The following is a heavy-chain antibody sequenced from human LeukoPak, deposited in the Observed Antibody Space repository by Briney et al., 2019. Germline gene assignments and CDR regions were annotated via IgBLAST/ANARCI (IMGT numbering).Heavy chain of an antibody. CDR1: GFTFSNYG. V-gene: IGHV3-33*07. J-gene: IGHJ6*03. CDR3: ARDRQELSHYYYYMGV. CDR2: IWNDGSNK. Sequence: GRSLRLSCVASGFTFSNYGMYWVRQAPGKGLEWVALIWNDGSNKYYVDSVKGRLTISRDNSKNTLYLQMNSLRAEDTAVYYCARDRQELSHYYYYMGVWGKGTTVIVSS. D-gene: IGHD3-10*01.